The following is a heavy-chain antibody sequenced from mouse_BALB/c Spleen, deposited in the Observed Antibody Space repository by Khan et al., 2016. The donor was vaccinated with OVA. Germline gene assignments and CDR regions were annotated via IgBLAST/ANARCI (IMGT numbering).Heavy chain of an antibody. CDR3: DRTARIKY. CDR2: ISYSGST. Sequence: EVQLQESGPGLVKPSQSLSLTCTVTGYSITSGYVRNWIRQFPGNKLEWMGYISYSGSTNYNPSLKSRISITRDTSKNQFFLQLNSVTTEDTDTYCYDRTARIKYWGQGTTLTVSS. J-gene: IGHJ2*01. D-gene: IGHD3-3*01. V-gene: IGHV3-2*02. CDR1: GYSITSGYV.